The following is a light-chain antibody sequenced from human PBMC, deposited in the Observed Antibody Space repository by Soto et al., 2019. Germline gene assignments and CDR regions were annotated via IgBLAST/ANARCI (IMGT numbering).Light chain of an antibody. CDR2: KAS. CDR1: QSISSW. J-gene: IGKJ1*01. V-gene: IGKV1-5*03. Sequence: IHIAHSPSTLSASLLYRFTITFRASQSISSWLAWYQQKPGKAPKLLIYKASSLESGVPSRFSGSGSGTEFTLTISSLQPDDFATYYCQQYNSYVWTVGQGTKV. CDR3: QQYNSYVWT.